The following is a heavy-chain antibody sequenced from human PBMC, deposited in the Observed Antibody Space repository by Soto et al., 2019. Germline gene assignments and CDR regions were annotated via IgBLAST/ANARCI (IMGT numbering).Heavy chain of an antibody. CDR3: GSLFEF. V-gene: IGHV3-74*01. Sequence: EVPLVESGGGLVQPGGSLRLSCAASGFTFRYYWLHWVRQVPGRGPVWVSGINNDGSDTFYADFVEGRFTISRDNAKNTVYLRMDSLRAEDTAIYYCGSLFEFWGQGTLVTVPS. J-gene: IGHJ4*02. CDR1: GFTFRYYW. CDR2: INNDGSDT.